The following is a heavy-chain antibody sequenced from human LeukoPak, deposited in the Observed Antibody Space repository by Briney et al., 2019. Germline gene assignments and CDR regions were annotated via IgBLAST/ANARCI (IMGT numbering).Heavy chain of an antibody. D-gene: IGHD1-26*01. CDR3: ARAYGLWERNWFDP. V-gene: IGHV1-46*01. CDR1: GYTFTSYY. Sequence: PSVKVSCKASGYTFTSYYMHWVRQAPGQGLEWMGIINPSGGSTSYAQKFQGRVTMTRDTSISTAYMELSRLRSDDTAVYYCARAYGLWERNWFDPWGQGTLVTVSS. J-gene: IGHJ5*02. CDR2: INPSGGST.